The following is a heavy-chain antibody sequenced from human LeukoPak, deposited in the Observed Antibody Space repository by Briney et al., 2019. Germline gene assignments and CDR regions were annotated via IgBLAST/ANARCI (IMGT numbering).Heavy chain of an antibody. V-gene: IGHV4-34*01. CDR2: INHSGST. CDR3: ARHLIVGATSDY. J-gene: IGHJ4*02. Sequence: SETLSLTCAVYGGSFSGYYWSWIRQPPGKGLEWIGEINHSGSTNYNPSLKSRVTISVDTSKNQFSLKLSSVTAADTAVYYCARHLIVGATSDYWGQGTLVTVSS. D-gene: IGHD1-26*01. CDR1: GGSFSGYY.